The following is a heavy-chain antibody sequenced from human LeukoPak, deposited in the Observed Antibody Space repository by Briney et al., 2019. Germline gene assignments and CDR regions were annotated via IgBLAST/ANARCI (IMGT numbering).Heavy chain of an antibody. J-gene: IGHJ4*02. CDR1: GFTFSNYA. D-gene: IGHD4-17*01. CDR2: ISGSSGLT. CDR3: ARRGESASYGDYRFDY. Sequence: GGSLRLSCAASGFTFSNYAMSWVRQAPGRGLEWVSAISGSSGLTYYADSVKGRFTISRDNSKNTLFLQMNSLRAEDTAVYYCARRGESASYGDYRFDYWGQGTLVTVTS. V-gene: IGHV3-23*01.